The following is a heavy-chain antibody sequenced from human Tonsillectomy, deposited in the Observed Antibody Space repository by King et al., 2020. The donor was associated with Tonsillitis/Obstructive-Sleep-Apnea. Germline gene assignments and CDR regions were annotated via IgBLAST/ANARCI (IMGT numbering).Heavy chain of an antibody. D-gene: IGHD2-2*02. V-gene: IGHV3-23*04. Sequence: DVQLVESGGGSVQPGGSLRLSCASSGFTFSSYAMSWVLQAPGKGLEWVSSISGSGGSTYYADSVKGRFTISRDNSKNTLYLQMNSLRAEDTAVYYCAKRTGYCSSTSCYTDDAFDIWGQGTMVTVSS. CDR1: GFTFSSYA. J-gene: IGHJ3*02. CDR2: ISGSGGST. CDR3: AKRTGYCSSTSCYTDDAFDI.